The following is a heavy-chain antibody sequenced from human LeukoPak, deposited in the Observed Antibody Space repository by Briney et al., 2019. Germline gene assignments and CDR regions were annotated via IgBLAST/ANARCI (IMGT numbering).Heavy chain of an antibody. CDR2: ITSGGDTT. V-gene: IGHV3-23*01. CDR3: AKDLYGEYLTDY. Sequence: GGSLRLSCAASGFIFSSYAMNWVRQAPGKGLEWVSIITSGGDTTFYADSVKGRFTISRDNSKNTLYLRMNSMRDEDTAVYDCAKDLYGEYLTDYWGQGTLVSVSS. D-gene: IGHD4-17*01. CDR1: GFIFSSYA. J-gene: IGHJ4*02.